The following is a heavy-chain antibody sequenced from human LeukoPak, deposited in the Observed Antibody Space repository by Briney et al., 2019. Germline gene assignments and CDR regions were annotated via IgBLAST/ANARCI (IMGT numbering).Heavy chain of an antibody. D-gene: IGHD1-1*01. CDR3: ARGCNDSYHYDD. CDR1: GGSISSGDYY. Sequence: SETLSLTCTVSGGSISSGDYYWSWIRQPPGKGGEWIGYIYYSGSTYYNPSLKSRVTITVDTSKNQFSLTLNTVTDSDTGVSYSARGCNDSYHYDDRGQLIPVTVSS. V-gene: IGHV4-30-4*02. CDR2: IYYSGST. J-gene: IGHJ4*02.